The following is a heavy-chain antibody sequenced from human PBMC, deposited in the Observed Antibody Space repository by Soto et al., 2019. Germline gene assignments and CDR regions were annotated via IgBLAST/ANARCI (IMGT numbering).Heavy chain of an antibody. V-gene: IGHV3-7*02. CDR2: IKEDGSEK. D-gene: IGHD3-22*01. CDR3: ARRGWYYDSSGSYYWYSDY. CDR1: EFTFSSYW. Sequence: PGGALRLSCAASEFTFSSYWMSWVRQAPGKGLEWVANIKEDGSEKYYVDSVKGRFTISRDNAKNSLYLQMDSLRAEDTAVYYCARRGWYYDSSGSYYWYSDYWGQGTLVTVS. J-gene: IGHJ4*02.